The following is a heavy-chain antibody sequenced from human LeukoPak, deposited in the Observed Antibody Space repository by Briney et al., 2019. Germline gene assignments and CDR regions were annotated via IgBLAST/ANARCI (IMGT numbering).Heavy chain of an antibody. D-gene: IGHD5-18*01. CDR3: ARGPSDGYSYGFDY. CDR1: GGTFSSYA. Sequence: SVKVSCKASGGTFSSYAISWVRQAPGQGLEWMGGIIPIFGTTNYAQKFQGRVTITTDESTSTAYMELSSLRSEDTALYYCARGPSDGYSYGFDYWGQGTLVTVSS. J-gene: IGHJ4*02. CDR2: IIPIFGTT. V-gene: IGHV1-69*05.